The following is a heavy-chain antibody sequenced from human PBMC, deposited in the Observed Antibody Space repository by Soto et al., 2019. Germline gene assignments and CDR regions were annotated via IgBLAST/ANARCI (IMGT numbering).Heavy chain of an antibody. J-gene: IGHJ6*02. CDR1: RFSFNTFA. Sequence: PGGSLRRSCVTARFSFNTFAMSWVRQAPGKGMEWVAKIPQEGVDGHYADDVKGRFTISRDNGKNSLYLQMNNLRAEDTAVYYCARDHLILPAHDFFYGSDVWGRGATVTVSS. D-gene: IGHD2-21*02. CDR3: ARDHLILPAHDFFYGSDV. CDR2: IPQEGVDG. V-gene: IGHV3-7*03.